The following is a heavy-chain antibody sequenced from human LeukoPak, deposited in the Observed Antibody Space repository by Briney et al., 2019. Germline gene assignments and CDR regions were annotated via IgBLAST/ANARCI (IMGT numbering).Heavy chain of an antibody. J-gene: IGHJ1*01. Sequence: GGSLRLSCEASGFTFSDYSMNWVRQAPGEGLEWLSYITSTSDTIYYADSVKGRFTSSRDNAKNSVYLQMNSLRAEDTAVYYCAQGASGIRSWGQGTLVTVSS. V-gene: IGHV3-48*01. CDR3: AQGASGIRS. CDR2: ITSTSDTI. D-gene: IGHD1-14*01. CDR1: GFTFSDYS.